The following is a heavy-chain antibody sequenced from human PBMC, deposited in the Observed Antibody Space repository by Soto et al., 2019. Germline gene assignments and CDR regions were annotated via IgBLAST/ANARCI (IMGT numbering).Heavy chain of an antibody. V-gene: IGHV3-33*01. CDR3: ARERHIRLHLGXLGY. J-gene: IGHJ4*02. CDR1: GFTFSSXX. D-gene: IGHD3-16*01. Sequence: GGSXRLSCXASGFTFSSXXXXXXXQAPGKGLEWVXVIGFDGSNNNQPDSVKGRFTISRDNSKNTLYLQMNSLRAEDTAVYYCARERHIRLHLGXLGYWGQGTLVTVSS. CDR2: IGFDGSNN.